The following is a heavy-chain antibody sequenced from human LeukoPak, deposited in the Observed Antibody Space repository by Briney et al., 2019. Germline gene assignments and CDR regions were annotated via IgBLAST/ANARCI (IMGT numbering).Heavy chain of an antibody. CDR2: ISSSSSTI. CDR3: ATTYYDFWSRGVDY. D-gene: IGHD3-3*01. V-gene: IGHV3-48*01. Sequence: PGGSLRLSCAASGFTFSSYSMNWVRQAPGKGLEWVSYISSSSSTIYYADSVKGRFTISRDNAKNSLYLQMNSLRAEDTAVYYCATTYYDFWSRGVDYWGQGTLVTVSS. J-gene: IGHJ4*02. CDR1: GFTFSSYS.